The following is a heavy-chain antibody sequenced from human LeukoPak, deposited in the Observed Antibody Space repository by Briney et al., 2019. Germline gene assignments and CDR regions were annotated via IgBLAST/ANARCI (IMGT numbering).Heavy chain of an antibody. Sequence: PSETLSPTCAVYGGSFSGYYWSWIRQPPGKGLEWIGEINHSGSTNYNPSLKSRVTISVDTSKNQFSLKLSSVTAADTAVHYCARVVGERYYFDYWGQGTLVTVSS. D-gene: IGHD2-15*01. CDR3: ARVVGERYYFDY. V-gene: IGHV4-34*01. J-gene: IGHJ4*02. CDR1: GGSFSGYY. CDR2: INHSGST.